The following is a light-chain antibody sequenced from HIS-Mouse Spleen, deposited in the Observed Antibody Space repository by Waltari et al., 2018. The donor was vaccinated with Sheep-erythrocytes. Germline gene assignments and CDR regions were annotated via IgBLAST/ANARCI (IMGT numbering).Light chain of an antibody. CDR3: CSYAGSSTPWV. J-gene: IGLJ3*02. V-gene: IGLV2-23*01. CDR1: TSDVGSFNL. CDR2: EGS. Sequence: QSALTQPASVSGSPGQSIPISCTAPTSDVGSFNLFSWYQQHPGQAPNLMIYEGSKRPSGVSNRFSGSKSGNTASLTISGLQAEDEADYYCCSYAGSSTPWVFGGGTKLTVL.